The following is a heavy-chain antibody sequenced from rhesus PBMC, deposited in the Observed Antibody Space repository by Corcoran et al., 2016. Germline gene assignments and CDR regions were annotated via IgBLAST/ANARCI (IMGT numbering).Heavy chain of an antibody. Sequence: QVQLQESGPGLVKPSETLSLTCAVSGASISSYWWNWIRQPPGKGRGWIGEINGNSGSTNYNPSLKSRVTISKDAAKNQVSLKLSSVTAADTAVYYCASPLSYFDYWGQGVLVTVSS. CDR2: INGNSGST. J-gene: IGHJ4*01. CDR1: GASISSYW. V-gene: IGHV4-80*01. CDR3: ASPLSYFDY.